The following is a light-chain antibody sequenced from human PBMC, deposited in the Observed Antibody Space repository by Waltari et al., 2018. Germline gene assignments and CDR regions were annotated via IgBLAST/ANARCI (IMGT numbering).Light chain of an antibody. Sequence: QSALTQPASVSGSPGQSITISCTGTSSDVGSYKLVSWYQQHPGKAPRLMIYADSNRPSGASNRFSGSKSGNTASLTIAGLQAEDEAAYYCCSYAGSNTVKFGEGTYLTVL. CDR1: SSDVGSYKL. CDR2: ADS. J-gene: IGLJ2*01. V-gene: IGLV2-23*01. CDR3: CSYAGSNTVK.